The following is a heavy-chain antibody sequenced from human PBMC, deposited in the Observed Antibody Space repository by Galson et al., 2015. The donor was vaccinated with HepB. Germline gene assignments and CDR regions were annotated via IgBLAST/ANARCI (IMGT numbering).Heavy chain of an antibody. Sequence: SLRLSCAASGFTFSNYGMHWVRQAPGKGLEWVAVVSYDGSDKYYADSVKGRFTISRDNSKNTLYLQMNSLRAEDSAVYYCAKVPRGYSYGWYLDVWGRGTLVTVSS. V-gene: IGHV3-30*18. CDR2: VSYDGSDK. J-gene: IGHJ2*01. CDR1: GFTFSNYG. D-gene: IGHD5-18*01. CDR3: AKVPRGYSYGWYLDV.